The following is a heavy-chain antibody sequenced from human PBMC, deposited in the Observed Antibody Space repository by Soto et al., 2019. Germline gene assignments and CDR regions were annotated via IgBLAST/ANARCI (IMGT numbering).Heavy chain of an antibody. V-gene: IGHV4-30-2*01. CDR1: GGSISSGGYS. D-gene: IGHD2-15*01. CDR3: ARGDCSGGSCYPDP. J-gene: IGHJ5*02. CDR2: IYHSGST. Sequence: QLQLQESGSGLVKPSQTLSLTCAVSGGSISSGGYSWSWIRQPPGKGLEWIGYIYHSGSTYYNPSLKLRVTISVDRSKNQFSRKLSSVTAADTAVYYCARGDCSGGSCYPDPWGQGTLVTVSS.